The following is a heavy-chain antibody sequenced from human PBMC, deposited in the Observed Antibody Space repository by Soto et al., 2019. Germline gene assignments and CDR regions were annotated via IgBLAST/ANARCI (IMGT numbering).Heavy chain of an antibody. CDR2: IKQDGSEK. Sequence: GGSLRLSCAASGFTFSSYWMSWVRQAPGKGLEWVANIKQDGSEKYYVDSVKGRFTISRDNAKNSLYLQMNSLRAEDTAVYYCARVDEWELPYYYGMDVWGQGTTVTVSS. D-gene: IGHD1-26*01. CDR3: ARVDEWELPYYYGMDV. J-gene: IGHJ6*02. CDR1: GFTFSSYW. V-gene: IGHV3-7*01.